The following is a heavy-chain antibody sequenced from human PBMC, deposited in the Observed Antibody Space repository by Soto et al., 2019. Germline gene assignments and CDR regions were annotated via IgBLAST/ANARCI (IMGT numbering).Heavy chain of an antibody. Sequence: QVQLVQSGAEVKKPGASVKVSCKASGYTLTSYGISWVRQAPGQGLEWMGWISAYNGNTNYAQKLQGRVTMTTDTSXSXXYMEQRSLRSDDTAVYYCARRQIAAAGTRVDWFDPWGQGSLVTVSS. V-gene: IGHV1-18*01. J-gene: IGHJ5*02. D-gene: IGHD6-13*01. CDR2: ISAYNGNT. CDR1: GYTLTSYG. CDR3: ARRQIAAAGTRVDWFDP.